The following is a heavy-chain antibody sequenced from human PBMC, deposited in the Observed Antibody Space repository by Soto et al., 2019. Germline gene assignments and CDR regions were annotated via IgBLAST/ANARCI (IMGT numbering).Heavy chain of an antibody. Sequence: PSETLSLTCTVSGGTITYYYWSWIRQAPGKGLAWLGFIFDGGSANYNPSLKSRVSFSLDKSQNQLSLKLTSVTGADTAIYYCVSVEGTPTVTGDYYYYGADAWGQGTAVTVSS. V-gene: IGHV4-59*12. J-gene: IGHJ6*02. CDR2: IFDGGSA. CDR1: GGTITYYY. D-gene: IGHD4-17*01. CDR3: VSVEGTPTVTGDYYYYGADA.